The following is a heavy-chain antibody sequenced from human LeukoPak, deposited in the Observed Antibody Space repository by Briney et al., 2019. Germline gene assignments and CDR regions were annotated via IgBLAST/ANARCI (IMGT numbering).Heavy chain of an antibody. CDR1: GGSVSSSSYY. J-gene: IGHJ6*03. Sequence: SQTLSLTCTVSGGSVSSSSYYWGWIRQPPGKGLEWIGTIYYSGSTYYNPSLKSRVTISVDTYKNQFSLKLSSVTAADTAVYYCARGPEYYYYYMDVWGKGTTVTVSS. V-gene: IGHV4-39*07. CDR2: IYYSGST. CDR3: ARGPEYYYYYMDV.